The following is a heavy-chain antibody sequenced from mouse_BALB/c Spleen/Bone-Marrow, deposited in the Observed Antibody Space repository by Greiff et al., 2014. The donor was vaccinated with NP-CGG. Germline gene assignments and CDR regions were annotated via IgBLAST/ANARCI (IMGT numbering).Heavy chain of an antibody. CDR1: GYTFSSYW. CDR2: ILPGRGST. Sequence: LVESGAELMKPGASVKISCKATGYTFSSYWIEWVKQRPGHGLEWIGEILPGRGSTNYNEKFKGKATFTSDTSSNTAYMQLSSLTSEDSAVYYCARCDTTAMDYWGQGTSVTVSS. V-gene: IGHV1-9*01. D-gene: IGHD1-1*01. J-gene: IGHJ4*01. CDR3: ARCDTTAMDY.